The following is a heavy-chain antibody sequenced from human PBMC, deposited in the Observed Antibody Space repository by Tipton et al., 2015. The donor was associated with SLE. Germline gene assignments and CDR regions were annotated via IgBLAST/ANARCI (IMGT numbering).Heavy chain of an antibody. J-gene: IGHJ5*02. D-gene: IGHD2/OR15-2a*01. CDR2: IIPIFGTA. CDR1: GGTFSSYA. Sequence: QSGAEVKKPGSSVKVSCKASGGTFSSYAISWVRQAPGQGLEWMGGIIPIFGTANYAQKFQGRVTITADESTSTAYMELSSLRSDDTAVYYCARTPFPANWFDPWGQGTLVTVSS. CDR3: ARTPFPANWFDP. V-gene: IGHV1-69*01.